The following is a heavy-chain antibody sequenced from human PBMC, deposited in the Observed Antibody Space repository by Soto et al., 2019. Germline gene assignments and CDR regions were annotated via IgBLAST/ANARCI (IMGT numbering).Heavy chain of an antibody. Sequence: GGSLRLSCAAAGVTFTRCSMNWVRQAPGKGLEWVSSISSTTNYIYYGDSMKGRFTISRDNAKNSLYLEMNSLRAEDTAVYYCARESEDLTSNFDYWGQGTLVTVSS. CDR3: ARESEDLTSNFDY. J-gene: IGHJ4*02. CDR1: GVTFTRCS. CDR2: ISSTTNYI. V-gene: IGHV3-21*06.